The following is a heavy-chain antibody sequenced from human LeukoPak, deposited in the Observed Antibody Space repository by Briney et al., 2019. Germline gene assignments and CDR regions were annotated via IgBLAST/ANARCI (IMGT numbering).Heavy chain of an antibody. D-gene: IGHD3-10*01. CDR2: TSAYNGNT. V-gene: IGHV1-18*01. J-gene: IGHJ6*02. CDR3: ASTSGGPITMVRALYYYYGMDV. CDR1: GYTFTSYG. Sequence: ASVKVSCKASGYTFTSYGISWVRQAPGQGLEWMGWTSAYNGNTNYAQKLQGRVTMTTDTSTSTAYMELRSLRSDDTAVYYCASTSGGPITMVRALYYYYGMDVWGQGTTVTVSS.